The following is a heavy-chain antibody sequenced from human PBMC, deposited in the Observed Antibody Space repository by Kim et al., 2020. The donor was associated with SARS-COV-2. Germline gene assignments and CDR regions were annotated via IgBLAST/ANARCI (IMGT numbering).Heavy chain of an antibody. D-gene: IGHD2-2*01. CDR1: RASISDYY. Sequence: SETLSLTCTVSRASISDYYWSWIRQPPGKGLEWIGYVHTSGSTNYNPSLKSRVTISADTSKNQFSLNLSSMTAADTAVYYCATSRYASSPFYFDSWGQGTLDTVSS. CDR3: ATSRYASSPFYFDS. CDR2: VHTSGST. J-gene: IGHJ4*02. V-gene: IGHV4-59*01.